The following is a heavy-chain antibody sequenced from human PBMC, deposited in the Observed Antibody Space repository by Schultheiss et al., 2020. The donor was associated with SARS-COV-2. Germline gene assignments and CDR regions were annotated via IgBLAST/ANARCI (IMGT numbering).Heavy chain of an antibody. CDR3: ARDVLGYSSTWGWFDP. CDR2: ISSSSSTI. CDR1: GFTFSSYS. J-gene: IGHJ5*02. Sequence: GESLKISCAASGFTFSSYSMNWVRQAPGKGLEWVSYISSSSSTIYYADSVKGRFTISRDNAKNSLYLQMNSLRADDTAVYYCARDVLGYSSTWGWFDPWGQGSLVTVSS. V-gene: IGHV3-48*01. D-gene: IGHD6-13*01.